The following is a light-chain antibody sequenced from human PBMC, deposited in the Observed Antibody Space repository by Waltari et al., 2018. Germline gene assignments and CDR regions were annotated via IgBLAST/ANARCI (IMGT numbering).Light chain of an antibody. CDR2: DAS. CDR3: QHRANWPLT. J-gene: IGKJ4*01. Sequence: EIVLTQSPAIVSSSPGERATLPCRARQSIKNYLAWYQQKPGQAPRLLIYDASNRAPYVPARFSGSWSGTDFTLTISSLEPEDSAVYYCQHRANWPLTFGGGTTVEIK. CDR1: QSIKNY. V-gene: IGKV3-11*01.